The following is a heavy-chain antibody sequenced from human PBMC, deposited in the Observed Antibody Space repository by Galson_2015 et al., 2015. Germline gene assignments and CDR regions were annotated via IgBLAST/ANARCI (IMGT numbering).Heavy chain of an antibody. Sequence: SLRLSCAASGFTFSSYGMHWVRQAPGKGLEWVAVICNDGSNKYYADSVKGRFTISRDSSTNALYLQMNSLRAEDTAVYYCARDWIHCSSATCYGASVAGTRDYWGQGTLVTVSS. CDR2: ICNDGSNK. V-gene: IGHV3-33*01. CDR3: ARDWIHCSSATCYGASVAGTRDY. CDR1: GFTFSSYG. D-gene: IGHD2-2*01. J-gene: IGHJ4*02.